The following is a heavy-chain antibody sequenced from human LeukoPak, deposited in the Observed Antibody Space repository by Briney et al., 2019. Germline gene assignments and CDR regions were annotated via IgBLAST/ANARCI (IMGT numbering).Heavy chain of an antibody. Sequence: ASVKVSCKASGGTLSSYAISWVRQAPGQGLEWMGRINPNSGGTNYAQKFQGRVTMTRDTSISTAYMELSRLRSDDTAVYYCAREDSGSYYYYYYYMDVWGKGTTVTVSS. CDR2: INPNSGGT. J-gene: IGHJ6*03. D-gene: IGHD1-26*01. V-gene: IGHV1-2*06. CDR1: GGTLSSYA. CDR3: AREDSGSYYYYYYYMDV.